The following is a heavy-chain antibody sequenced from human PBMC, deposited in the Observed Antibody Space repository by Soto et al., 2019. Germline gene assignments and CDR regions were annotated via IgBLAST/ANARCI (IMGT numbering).Heavy chain of an antibody. CDR3: ARGVMVSGSYYISWFDP. J-gene: IGHJ5*02. CDR1: GGSISSYY. D-gene: IGHD3-10*01. Sequence: SETLSLTCTVSGGSISSYYWSWIRQPQGKGLEWIGYIYYSGSTNYNPSLKSRVTISVDTSKNQFSLKLSSVTAADTAVYYCARGVMVSGSYYISWFDPWGQGTLVTVSS. V-gene: IGHV4-59*01. CDR2: IYYSGST.